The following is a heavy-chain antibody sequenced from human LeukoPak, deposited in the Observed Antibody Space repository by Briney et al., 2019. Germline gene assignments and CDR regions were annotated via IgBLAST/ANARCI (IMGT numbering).Heavy chain of an antibody. CDR1: GFTFSSYW. Sequence: GGSLRLSCAASGFTFSSYWMSWVRQAPGKGLVLVANIQQDGSDKYYVDSVKGRFTISRDNAKKSLYLQMNSLRAEDTAVYYCARGRGYSYGYFEYWGQGTLVTVSS. CDR3: ARGRGYSYGYFEY. D-gene: IGHD5-18*01. J-gene: IGHJ4*02. CDR2: IQQDGSDK. V-gene: IGHV3-7*04.